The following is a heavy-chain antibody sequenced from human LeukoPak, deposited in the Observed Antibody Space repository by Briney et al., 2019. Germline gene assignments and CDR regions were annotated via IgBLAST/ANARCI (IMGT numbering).Heavy chain of an antibody. V-gene: IGHV1-8*03. Sequence: ASLKVSCKASGYTFTSYDINWVRQATGQGLEWMGWMNPNSGNTGYAQKFQGRVTITRNTSISTAYMELSSLRSEDTAVYYCARARRGYSLYYYYMDVWGKGTTVTVSS. CDR2: MNPNSGNT. CDR3: ARARRGYSLYYYYMDV. D-gene: IGHD5-18*01. CDR1: GYTFTSYD. J-gene: IGHJ6*03.